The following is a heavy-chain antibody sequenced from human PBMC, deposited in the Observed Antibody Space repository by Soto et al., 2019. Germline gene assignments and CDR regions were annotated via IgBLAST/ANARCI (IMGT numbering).Heavy chain of an antibody. D-gene: IGHD6-19*01. V-gene: IGHV3-33*01. Sequence: QVQLVGSGGGVVQPGRSLRLSCAASGSTFSSYGMHWVRQSPVKGLEWVAIIWYEGSNNSYAGSVKGRFTISRDNSKNHLYLQMNSLRAEDTAVYYWARDKAGYNSGWYFYGMAVWGQGTTVTVSS. J-gene: IGHJ6*02. CDR3: ARDKAGYNSGWYFYGMAV. CDR1: GSTFSSYG. CDR2: IWYEGSNN.